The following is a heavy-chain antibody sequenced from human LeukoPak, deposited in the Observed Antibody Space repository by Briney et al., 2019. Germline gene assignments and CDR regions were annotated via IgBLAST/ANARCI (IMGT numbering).Heavy chain of an antibody. CDR3: ARLRGAYEPFDY. J-gene: IGHJ4*02. D-gene: IGHD5-12*01. CDR2: IHPNSGNT. Sequence: ASVKVSCKASGYTFTDYYMHWVRQAPGQGPEWMAWIHPNSGNTNYAQKLQGRVTVTRDTSVSTGYMELSGLRSDDTAVYYCARLRGAYEPFDYWGQETLVTVSS. CDR1: GYTFTDYY. V-gene: IGHV1-2*02.